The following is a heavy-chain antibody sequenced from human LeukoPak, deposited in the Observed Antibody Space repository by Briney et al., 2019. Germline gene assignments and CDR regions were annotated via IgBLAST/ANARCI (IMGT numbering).Heavy chain of an antibody. CDR2: IYYSGST. CDR3: ASDLRYYDFWSGYWNYGWFDP. D-gene: IGHD3-3*01. CDR1: GGSISSYY. V-gene: IGHV4-59*01. J-gene: IGHJ5*02. Sequence: SETLSLTCTVSGGSISSYYWSWIRQPPGKGLEWIGYIYYSGSTNYNPSLKSRVTISVDTSKNQFSLKLSSVTAADTAVYYCASDLRYYDFWSGYWNYGWFDPWGQGTLVTVSS.